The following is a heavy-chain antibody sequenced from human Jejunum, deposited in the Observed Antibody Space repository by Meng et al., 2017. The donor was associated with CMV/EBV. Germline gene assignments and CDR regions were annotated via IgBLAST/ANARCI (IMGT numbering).Heavy chain of an antibody. CDR2: KKQDGSEK. CDR3: AGGAGWIFDL. CDR1: GFTFSKYG. V-gene: IGHV3-7*01. J-gene: IGHJ2*01. D-gene: IGHD5-12*01. Sequence: SGFTFSKYGMAWGRHKTGKGREGVAKKKQDGSEKQYVDSEKGRFTISRDNAKNSLYLQMNNRSAEDTAVYYCAGGAGWIFDLWGRGTLVTVSS.